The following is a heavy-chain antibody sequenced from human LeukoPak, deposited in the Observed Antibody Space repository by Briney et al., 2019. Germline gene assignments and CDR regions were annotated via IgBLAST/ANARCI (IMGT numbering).Heavy chain of an antibody. CDR3: ERVLSSGYADY. Sequence: GGSLRLSCAASGFTVSSNYMSWDRQAPGKGLEWVSVIYSGGSTYYADSVKGRFTISRDNSKNTLYLQMNSLRAEDTAVYYCERVLSSGYADYWGQGTLVTVSS. D-gene: IGHD3-3*01. CDR2: IYSGGST. V-gene: IGHV3-53*01. J-gene: IGHJ4*02. CDR1: GFTVSSNY.